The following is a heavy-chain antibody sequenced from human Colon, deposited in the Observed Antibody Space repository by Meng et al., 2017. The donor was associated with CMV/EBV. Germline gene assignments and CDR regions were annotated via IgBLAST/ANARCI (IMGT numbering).Heavy chain of an antibody. D-gene: IGHD2-8*01. CDR1: GFNFSNYW. CDR3: ARIFCTTTDCYYDY. J-gene: IGHJ4*02. V-gene: IGHV3-7*01. CDR2: INPNANAN. Sequence: GESLKISCAASGFNFSNYWMSWVRQAPGKGLEWVANINPNANANYYVDSVKGRFTISRDNAKSSLFLQMASLRAEDTAVYYCARIFCTTTDCYYDYWGRGTLVTVSS.